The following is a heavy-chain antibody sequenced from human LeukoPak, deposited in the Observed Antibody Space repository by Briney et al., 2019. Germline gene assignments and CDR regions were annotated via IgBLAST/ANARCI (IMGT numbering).Heavy chain of an antibody. CDR3: VATRRRANDY. D-gene: IGHD5-12*01. J-gene: IGHJ4*02. CDR2: IKHDGSEK. Sequence: GGSLRLSCAASGFIFTNYFMSWVRQAPGKGLEWVASIKHDGSEKYYVDSVRGRFTISRDNTMNSLYLQMNSLRAEDTAVYYTVATRRRANDYWGQGTLVTVSS. CDR1: GFIFTNYF. V-gene: IGHV3-7*03.